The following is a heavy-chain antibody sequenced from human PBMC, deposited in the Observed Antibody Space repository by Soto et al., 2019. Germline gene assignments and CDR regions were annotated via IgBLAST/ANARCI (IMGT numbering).Heavy chain of an antibody. Sequence: GGSLRLSCAASGFTFSSYSMNWVRQAPGKGLEWVSSISSSSSYIYYADSVKGRFTISRDNAKNSLYLQMNSLRAEDTAVYYCARDRAYGSGSYYTYAEYFQHWGQGTLVTVSS. CDR1: GFTFSSYS. CDR2: ISSSSSYI. V-gene: IGHV3-21*01. J-gene: IGHJ1*01. CDR3: ARDRAYGSGSYYTYAEYFQH. D-gene: IGHD3-10*01.